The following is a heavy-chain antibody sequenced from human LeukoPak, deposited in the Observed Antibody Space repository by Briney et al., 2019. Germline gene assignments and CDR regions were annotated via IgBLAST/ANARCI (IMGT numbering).Heavy chain of an antibody. J-gene: IGHJ4*02. Sequence: PSETLSLTCSVSGYSISSGYYWGWIRQPPGKGLEWIGNIYHSGGTYYNPSLKSRVTISVDTSKNQFSLRLSPVTAADTAVYYCARRYYYNLGSFPFDFWGQGTLVTVSS. D-gene: IGHD3-10*01. CDR3: ARRYYYNLGSFPFDF. CDR1: GYSISSGYY. CDR2: IYHSGGT. V-gene: IGHV4-38-2*02.